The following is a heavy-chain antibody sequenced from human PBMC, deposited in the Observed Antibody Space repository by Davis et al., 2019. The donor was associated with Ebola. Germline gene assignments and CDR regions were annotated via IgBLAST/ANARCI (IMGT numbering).Heavy chain of an antibody. D-gene: IGHD3-22*01. CDR1: GGTFSSYA. V-gene: IGHV1-18*01. CDR3: ATVNYDSSGSWVAFDY. CDR2: ISAYNGNT. Sequence: ASVKVSCKASGGTFSSYAISWVRQAPGQGLEWMGWISAYNGNTNYAQKLQGRVTMTTDTSTSTAYMELSSLRSEDTAVYYCATVNYDSSGSWVAFDYWGQGTLVTVSS. J-gene: IGHJ4*02.